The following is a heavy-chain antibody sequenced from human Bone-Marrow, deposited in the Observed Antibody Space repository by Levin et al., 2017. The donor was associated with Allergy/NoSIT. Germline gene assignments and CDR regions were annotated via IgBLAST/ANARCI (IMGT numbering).Heavy chain of an antibody. CDR2: LGNAGET. CDR3: AKARATFGPGDC. V-gene: IGHV3-66*01. Sequence: GGSLRLSCAASGFSVTNNYFTWVRQPPGKGLEWVSVLGNAGETFYVDAVKGRFTISRDNSKNTLDLQMNSLRVEDTAVYYCAKARATFGPGDCWGQGTLVTVSS. J-gene: IGHJ4*02. CDR1: GFSVTNNY. D-gene: IGHD3/OR15-3a*01.